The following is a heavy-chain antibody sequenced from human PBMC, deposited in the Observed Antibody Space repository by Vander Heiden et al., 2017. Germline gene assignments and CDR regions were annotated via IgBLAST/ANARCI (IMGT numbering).Heavy chain of an antibody. D-gene: IGHD3-10*01. CDR2: TWYDGSRK. CDR1: GFTLSNYG. V-gene: IGHV3-33*01. CDR3: ARDGRVRGIIIRPYYYYGMDV. J-gene: IGHJ6*02. Sequence: VQLVESGGGVVQPGRSLRLSCAASGFTLSNYGIHWVRQDPGKGLEWVAVTWYDGSRKYFADPVQDRFSISRDNSKVFLQMNSLRAEDTAVYYCARDGRVRGIIIRPYYYYGMDVWGQGTAVTVSS.